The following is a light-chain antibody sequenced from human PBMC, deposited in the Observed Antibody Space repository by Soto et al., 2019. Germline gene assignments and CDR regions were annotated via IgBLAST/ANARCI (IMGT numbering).Light chain of an antibody. V-gene: IGLV1-40*01. CDR3: QSYDSSLSASYV. CDR1: SSNIGAGCE. J-gene: IGLJ1*01. Sequence: QSVLTQPPSVSGAPGQMVTISCTGCSSNIGAGCEVHWYQHLPGKAPKLLIYGNTNRPSEVPDRFSGSKSGTSASLAITGLQAEDEADYYCQSYDSSLSASYVFGGGTKVTVL. CDR2: GNT.